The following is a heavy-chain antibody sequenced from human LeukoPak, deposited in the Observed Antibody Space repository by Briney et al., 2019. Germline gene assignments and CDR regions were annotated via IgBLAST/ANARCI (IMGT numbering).Heavy chain of an antibody. CDR3: AREHTPYGSGCTAAY. D-gene: IGHD6-25*01. CDR2: VSPSSTTI. Sequence: GGSLRLSCAASGFTFSNYGLNWVRQAPGEGLEWVSYVSPSSTTIYYADSVKGRSTISRDNAKNSLYLQMNSLRAEDTAVYYCAREHTPYGSGCTAAYWGQGTLVTVSS. CDR1: GFTFSNYG. V-gene: IGHV3-48*01. J-gene: IGHJ4*02.